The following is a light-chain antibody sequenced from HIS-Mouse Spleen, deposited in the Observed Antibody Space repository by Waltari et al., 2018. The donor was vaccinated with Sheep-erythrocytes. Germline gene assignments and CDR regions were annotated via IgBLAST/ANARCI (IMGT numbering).Light chain of an antibody. Sequence: QSALTQPRSVSGSPGQSVTISCTGTSSDVGGYNYVSWYQQHPGKAPKLMMYDVSKRPSGGPDRFSGSKSGNTASRTISGLQAEDEADYYCCSYAGSYTYVFGTGTKVTVL. CDR1: SSDVGGYNY. CDR2: DVS. CDR3: CSYAGSYTYV. J-gene: IGLJ1*01. V-gene: IGLV2-11*01.